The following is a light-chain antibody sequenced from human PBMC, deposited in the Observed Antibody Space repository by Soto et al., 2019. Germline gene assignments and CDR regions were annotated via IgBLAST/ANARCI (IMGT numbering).Light chain of an antibody. CDR3: QQFSDWPPYT. V-gene: IGKV3-15*01. CDR2: RAS. CDR1: QNIYSN. Sequence: DTVMTQSPATLSVSPGERATLSCRASQNIYSNLAWYQQKAGQAPRLLIYRASTRATGVPDRFSGSGSGTEFALTISSLQSEDSEVDFCQQFSDWPPYTFGQGTKLEIK. J-gene: IGKJ2*01.